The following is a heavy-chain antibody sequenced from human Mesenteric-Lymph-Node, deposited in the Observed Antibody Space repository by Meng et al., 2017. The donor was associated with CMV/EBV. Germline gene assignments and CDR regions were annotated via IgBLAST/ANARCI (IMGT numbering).Heavy chain of an antibody. CDR2: IYGTGCST. V-gene: IGHV3-23*01. D-gene: IGHD3-16*02. CDR1: GFCVSTYA. CDR3: AKYRYSSSRGSLDY. Sequence: AGFCVSTYAMGWVRRAPGKGLEWVSSIYGTGCSTSYEACVRGRFTISRDNSKNTLFLRMNSLRAEDTAIYYCAKYRYSSSRGSLDYWGRGTLVTVSS. J-gene: IGHJ4*01.